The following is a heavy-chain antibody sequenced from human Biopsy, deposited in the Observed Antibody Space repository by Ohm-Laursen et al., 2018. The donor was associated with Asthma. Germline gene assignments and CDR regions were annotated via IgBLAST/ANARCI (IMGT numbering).Heavy chain of an antibody. Sequence: SLRLSCSASGFNFHNYGMNWVRRAPGKGLEWVAQILFDGRKINYPDSVKGRFTISRDNSKNMVYLQMNSLRPEDTAVYYCAKDRVAGRSYYFDYWGQGSLVSVPS. J-gene: IGHJ4*02. CDR3: AKDRVAGRSYYFDY. V-gene: IGHV3-30*18. CDR1: GFNFHNYG. D-gene: IGHD6-13*01. CDR2: ILFDGRKI.